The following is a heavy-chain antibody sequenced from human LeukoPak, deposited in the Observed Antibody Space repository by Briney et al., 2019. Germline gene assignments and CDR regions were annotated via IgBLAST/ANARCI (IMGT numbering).Heavy chain of an antibody. CDR2: INPSGGST. D-gene: IGHD4-17*01. V-gene: IGHV1-46*01. CDR3: ARGGYGDRIDY. CDR1: GYTFIRYY. J-gene: IGHJ4*02. Sequence: ASVKVSCKASGYTFIRYYMHWVRQAPGQGLEWMGIINPSGGSTSYAQKFQGRVTTTRDTSTSTVYMELSRLRSEDTAVYCCARGGYGDRIDYWGQGTLVSVSS.